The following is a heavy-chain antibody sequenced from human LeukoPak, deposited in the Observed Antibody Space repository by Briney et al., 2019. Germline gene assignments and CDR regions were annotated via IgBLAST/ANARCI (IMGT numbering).Heavy chain of an antibody. J-gene: IGHJ4*02. CDR3: ARGHVPRD. D-gene: IGHD3-10*01. CDR1: GGSFNDFY. CDR2: ISQSGRT. V-gene: IGHV4-34*01. Sequence: ASETLSLTCAVYGGSFNDFYGSWIRQSPGKGLEWIGEISQSGRTNYNPSLRSRVTISIDTSENQFSLKLNSVTAADSAVYYCARGHVPRDWGQGNLVIVSS.